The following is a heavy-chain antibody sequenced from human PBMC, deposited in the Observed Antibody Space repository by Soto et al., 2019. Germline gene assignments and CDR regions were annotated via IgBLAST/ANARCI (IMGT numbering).Heavy chain of an antibody. CDR3: ARGVGTYSYDYGMDV. D-gene: IGHD5-18*01. Sequence: SETLSLTCTVSGGSISSGCYYWSWIRQHPGKGLEWIGYIYYSGSTYYNPSLKSRVTISVDTSKNQFSLKLSSVTAADTAVYYCARGVGTYSYDYGMDVWGQGTTVTVSS. V-gene: IGHV4-31*03. CDR1: GGSISSGCYY. J-gene: IGHJ6*02. CDR2: IYYSGST.